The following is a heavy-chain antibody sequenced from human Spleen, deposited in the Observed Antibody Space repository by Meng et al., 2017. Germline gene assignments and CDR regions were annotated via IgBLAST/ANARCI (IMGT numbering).Heavy chain of an antibody. CDR2: IYHGGDT. Sequence: GPVQESGPGLVKPSGTLSLTCVVSGGSISSIDWWSWVRQPPGKGLEWIGEIYHGGDTNYNPSLKSRVTIAIDKSKNQFSLKLSSVTAADTAVYYCASWIYSCGWQWGQGALVTVSS. D-gene: IGHD6-19*01. CDR1: GGSISSIDW. CDR3: ASWIYSCGWQ. V-gene: IGHV4/OR15-8*02. J-gene: IGHJ4*02.